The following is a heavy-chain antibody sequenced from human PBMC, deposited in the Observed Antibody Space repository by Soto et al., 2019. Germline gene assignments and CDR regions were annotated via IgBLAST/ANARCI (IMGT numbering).Heavy chain of an antibody. CDR1: GFTVSSNY. CDR3: ARDQESVTMVRGAHYYYYYYYMDV. CDR2: IYSGGST. V-gene: IGHV3-66*01. J-gene: IGHJ6*03. Sequence: PGGSLRLSCAASGFTVSSNYMSWVRQAPGKGLEWVSVIYSGGSTYYADSAKGRFTISRDNSKNTLYLQMNSLRAEDTAVYYCARDQESVTMVRGAHYYYYYYYMDVWGKGTTVTVSS. D-gene: IGHD3-10*01.